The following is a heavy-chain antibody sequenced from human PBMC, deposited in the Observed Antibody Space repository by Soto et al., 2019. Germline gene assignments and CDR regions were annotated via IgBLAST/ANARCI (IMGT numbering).Heavy chain of an antibody. CDR1: GGSFSGYY. J-gene: IGHJ6*03. CDR3: ARGKRVSNWNRGGDYYYMAV. Sequence: QVQLQQWGAGLLKPSETLSLTCAVYGGSFSGYYWSWIRQPPGKGLEWIGEINHSGSTNYNPSLKIRVPRSVDTSKNHFSLKLSSVTGADTAVYYCARGKRVSNWNRGGDYYYMAVWGKGTTVTVSS. D-gene: IGHD1-20*01. CDR2: INHSGST. V-gene: IGHV4-34*01.